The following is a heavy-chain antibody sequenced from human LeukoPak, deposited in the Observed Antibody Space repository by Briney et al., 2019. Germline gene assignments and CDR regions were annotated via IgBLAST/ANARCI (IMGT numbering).Heavy chain of an antibody. V-gene: IGHV4-59*01. CDR3: ASGNWNYYYFDY. CDR2: IYYSGST. J-gene: IGHJ4*02. D-gene: IGHD1-7*01. CDR1: GGSNSSYY. Sequence: SETLSLTCTVSGGSNSSYYWSWIRRPPGKGLEWIGYIYYSGSTNYNPSLKSRVTISLDTSKNQFSLKLSSVTAADTAVYYCASGNWNYYYFDYWGQGTLVTVSS.